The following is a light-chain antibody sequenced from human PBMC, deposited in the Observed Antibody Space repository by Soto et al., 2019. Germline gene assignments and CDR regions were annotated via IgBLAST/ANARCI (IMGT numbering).Light chain of an antibody. CDR3: MQALQSPYT. Sequence: DIVMTQSPLSLPVTPGEPAPISCRSSQSLLHSNGYNYLDWYLQKPGQSPQLLISLGSNRASGVPARFSGSRSATDFTLNIARVEAEDFGVYYCMQALQSPYTFGQGTKLEIK. CDR2: LGS. CDR1: QSLLHSNGYNY. V-gene: IGKV2-28*01. J-gene: IGKJ2*01.